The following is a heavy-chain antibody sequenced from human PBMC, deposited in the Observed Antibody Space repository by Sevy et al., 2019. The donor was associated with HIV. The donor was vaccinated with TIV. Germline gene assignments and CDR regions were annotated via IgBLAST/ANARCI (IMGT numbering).Heavy chain of an antibody. D-gene: IGHD3-16*01. J-gene: IGHJ1*01. V-gene: IGHV3-15*01. CDR1: GFTFGNHA. CDR3: TTGGSLFQH. Sequence: GGSLRLSCAASGFTFGNHAIHWVRQAPGKGLEWVAHIKSKTDGGTTDYAAPVRGRLTISRDNSKNKLYLQMNSLKTEDTAVYYCTTGGSLFQHWGQGTLVTVSS. CDR2: IKSKTDGGTT.